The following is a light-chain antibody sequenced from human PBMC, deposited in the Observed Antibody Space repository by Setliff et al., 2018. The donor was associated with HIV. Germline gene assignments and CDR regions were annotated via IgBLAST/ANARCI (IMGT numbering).Light chain of an antibody. V-gene: IGLV3-21*04. CDR3: QVWDSSSDHYV. CDR1: NIGAYS. J-gene: IGLJ1*01. Sequence: SYELTQPPSVSVAPGKTARITCGGNNIGAYSVHWYQQKPGQAPVPVIYYDSDRPSGIPERFSGSNSGNTATLTISRVEARDEADYYCQVWDSSSDHYVFGTGTKVTV. CDR2: YDS.